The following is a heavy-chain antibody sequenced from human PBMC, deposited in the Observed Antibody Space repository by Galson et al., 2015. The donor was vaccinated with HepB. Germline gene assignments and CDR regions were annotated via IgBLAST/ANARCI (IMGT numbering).Heavy chain of an antibody. CDR3: ASLRGDIVVVPADLSFDY. J-gene: IGHJ4*02. V-gene: IGHV3-23*01. CDR1: GFTFSNYA. D-gene: IGHD2-2*01. CDR2: ISGSGGST. Sequence: SLRLSCAASGFTFSNYAMKWVRQAPGTGLEWVSTISGSGGSTYYGDSLKGRFTISRDNSRNTLYLQMNSLRAEDTVVYYRASLRGDIVVVPADLSFDYWGQGTLVTVSS.